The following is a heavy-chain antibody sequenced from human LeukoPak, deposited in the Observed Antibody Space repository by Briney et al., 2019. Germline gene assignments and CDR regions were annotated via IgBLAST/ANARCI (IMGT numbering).Heavy chain of an antibody. CDR1: GFTFSSYA. D-gene: IGHD5-12*01. CDR3: AKDGYSGYDPNWFDP. Sequence: GGSLRLSCAASGFTFSSYAMSWVRHAPGNGLEGVSAISGSGGSTYYADSVKGRFTISRDNSKNTLYLQMNSLRAEDTAVYYCAKDGYSGYDPNWFDPWGQGTLVTVSS. J-gene: IGHJ5*02. CDR2: ISGSGGST. V-gene: IGHV3-23*01.